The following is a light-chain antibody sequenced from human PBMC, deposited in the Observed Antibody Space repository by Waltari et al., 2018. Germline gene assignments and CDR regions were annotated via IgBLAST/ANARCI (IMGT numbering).Light chain of an antibody. V-gene: IGKV2-30*01. CDR2: NVS. CDR1: QSPVYSNRISY. J-gene: IGKJ5*01. CDR3: MQATHWPVT. Sequence: DVGLTQSPLSLHVTFVQPASIYCRPSQSPVYSNRISYLNWFQQRPGQAPRRLMYNVSNRDSGVPDRFSGSGSGTDFTLMISSVEADDVAVYFCMQATHWPVTFGQGTRLEIK.